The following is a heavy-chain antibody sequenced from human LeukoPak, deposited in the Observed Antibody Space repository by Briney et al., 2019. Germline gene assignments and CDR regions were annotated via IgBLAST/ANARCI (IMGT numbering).Heavy chain of an antibody. CDR1: TLTFSDYS. V-gene: IGHV3-21*01. J-gene: IGHJ3*02. CDR3: ARDSGEGAFDI. CDR2: ISSSSSYI. Sequence: GGSLRLSCAASTLTFSDYSLNWVRQAPGKGLEWVSSISSSSSYIYYADSVKGRFTISRDNAKNSLYLQMNSLRAEDTAVYYCARDSGEGAFDIWGQGTMVTVSS.